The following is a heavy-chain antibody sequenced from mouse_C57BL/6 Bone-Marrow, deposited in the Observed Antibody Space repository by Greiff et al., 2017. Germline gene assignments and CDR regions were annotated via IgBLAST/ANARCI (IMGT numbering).Heavy chain of an antibody. CDR1: GFNIKDDY. CDR3: TIFNWDFRDD. D-gene: IGHD4-1*01. V-gene: IGHV14-4*01. CDR2: IDPENGDT. Sequence: EVQLQQSGAELVRPGASVKLSCTASGFNIKDDYMHWVKQRPEQGLEWIGWIDPENGDTEYASKFQGKATITADTSSNTAYLQLSSLTSGDTAFYYCTIFNWDFRDDWGKGTSVTVSS. J-gene: IGHJ4*01.